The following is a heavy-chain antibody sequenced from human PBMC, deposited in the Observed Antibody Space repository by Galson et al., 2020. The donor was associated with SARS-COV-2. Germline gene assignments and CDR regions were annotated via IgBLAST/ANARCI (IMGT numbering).Heavy chain of an antibody. CDR2: IYHSGST. D-gene: IGHD3-3*01. J-gene: IGHJ5*02. CDR1: GYSISSGYY. V-gene: IGHV4-38-2*01. CDR3: ARARYDFWRGYQDWFDP. Sequence: SETLSLTCAVSGYSISSGYYWDWIRQPPGKGLEWLGSIYHSGSTSYNPSLKSRVTISVDTSKNQFSLQLSSVIAADTAVYYCARARYDFWRGYQDWFDPWGQGTLVTVSS.